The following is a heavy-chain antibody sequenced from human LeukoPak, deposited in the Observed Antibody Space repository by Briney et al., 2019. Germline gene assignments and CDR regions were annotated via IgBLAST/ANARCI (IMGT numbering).Heavy chain of an antibody. D-gene: IGHD3-22*01. CDR1: GGTISSGGYY. CDR2: IYYSGST. J-gene: IGHJ3*01. V-gene: IGHV4-31*03. CDR3: ARFYYDSSGDD. Sequence: PSETLSLTCTVSGGTISSGGYYWSWIRQHPGKGLEWIGYIYYSGSTYYNPSLKSRVTISVDTSKNQFSLKLSSVTAADTAVYYCARFYYDSSGDDWGQGTMVTVSS.